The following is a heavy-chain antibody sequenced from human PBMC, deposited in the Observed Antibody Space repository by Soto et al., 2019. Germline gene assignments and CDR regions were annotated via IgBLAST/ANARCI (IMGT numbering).Heavy chain of an antibody. D-gene: IGHD2-2*01. CDR1: GFTFSDYA. V-gene: IGHV3-30*04. J-gene: IGHJ6*02. Sequence: QVLLVESGGGVVQPGRSLRLSCAASGFTFSDYAMHWVRQAPGKGLEWVAVVAYDGRSKYYADSVKGRFTISRDNSRTTVYLQMNSLRDEDTAMYYCARDDILVIPGGSYNYGMDVWGHGTTVTVSS. CDR2: VAYDGRSK. CDR3: ARDDILVIPGGSYNYGMDV.